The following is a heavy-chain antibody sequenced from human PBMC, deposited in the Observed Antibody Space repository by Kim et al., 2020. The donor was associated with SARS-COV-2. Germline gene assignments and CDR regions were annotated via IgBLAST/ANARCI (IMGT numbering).Heavy chain of an antibody. V-gene: IGHV3-30*18. CDR2: ISYDGSNK. Sequence: GGSLRLSCAASGFTFSSYGMHWVRQAPGKGLEWVAVISYDGSNKYYADSVKGRFTISRDNSKNTLYLQMNSLRAEDTAVYYCAKGFGIAAAGSSDYWGQGTLVTVSS. J-gene: IGHJ4*02. CDR3: AKGFGIAAAGSSDY. CDR1: GFTFSSYG. D-gene: IGHD6-13*01.